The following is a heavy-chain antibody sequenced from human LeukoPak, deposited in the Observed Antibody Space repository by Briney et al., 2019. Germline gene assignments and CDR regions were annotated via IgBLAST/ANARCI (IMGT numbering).Heavy chain of an antibody. D-gene: IGHD3-10*01. CDR2: LCPGGTI. Sequence: SETLSLTCSVSGGSISGYCWSWIRQPPGKGLEWLGYLCPGGTIKYKPSLTSRVTIAADTSKNQFSPKLSSVTAADTAVYFCARVGLRSQYYPFDYWGQGALVTVSS. J-gene: IGHJ4*02. CDR1: GGSISGYC. CDR3: ARVGLRSQYYPFDY. V-gene: IGHV4-59*01.